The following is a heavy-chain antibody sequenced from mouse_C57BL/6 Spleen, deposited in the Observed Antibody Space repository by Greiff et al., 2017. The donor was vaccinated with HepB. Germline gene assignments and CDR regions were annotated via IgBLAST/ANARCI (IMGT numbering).Heavy chain of an antibody. Sequence: EVMLVESGGGLVKPGGSLKLSCAASGFTFSSYAMSWVRQTPEKRLEWVATISDGSSYTYYPDNVKGRFTISRDNAKNNLYLQMSHLKSEDTAMYYCARELGGYYYAMDYWGQGTSVTVSS. J-gene: IGHJ4*01. CDR3: ARELGGYYYAMDY. CDR1: GFTFSSYA. CDR2: ISDGSSYT. V-gene: IGHV5-4*01. D-gene: IGHD3-3*01.